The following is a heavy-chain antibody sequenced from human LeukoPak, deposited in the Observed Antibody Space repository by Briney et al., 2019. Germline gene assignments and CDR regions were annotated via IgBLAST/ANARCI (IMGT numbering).Heavy chain of an antibody. J-gene: IGHJ5*02. CDR1: GGTFSSYA. Sequence: SVKVSCKAPGGTFSSYAISWVRQAPGQGLEWMGGIIPISGTANYAQKFQGRVTITTDESTSTAYMELSSLRSEDTAVYYCASTECSTTSCPNTYNWFDPWGQGTLVTVSS. CDR3: ASTECSTTSCPNTYNWFDP. V-gene: IGHV1-69*05. CDR2: IIPISGTA. D-gene: IGHD2-2*01.